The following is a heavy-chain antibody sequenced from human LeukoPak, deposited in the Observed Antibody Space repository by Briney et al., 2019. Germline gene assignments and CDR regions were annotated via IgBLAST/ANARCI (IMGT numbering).Heavy chain of an antibody. V-gene: IGHV1-69*06. J-gene: IGHJ3*02. Sequence: GASVKVSCKASGGTFSSYAISWVRQAPGQGLEWMGGIIPIFGTANYAQKFQGRVTITADKSTSTAYMELSSLRSEDTAVYYCARNSMRTIGSFDIWGQGTMVTVSS. CDR3: ARNSMRTIGSFDI. CDR1: GGTFSSYA. CDR2: IIPIFGTA. D-gene: IGHD4-23*01.